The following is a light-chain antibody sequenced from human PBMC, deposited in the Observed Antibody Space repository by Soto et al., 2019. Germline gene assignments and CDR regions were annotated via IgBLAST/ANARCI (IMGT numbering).Light chain of an antibody. CDR1: QGINSY. Sequence: AIRMTQSPSSFSASTGDRVTITCRASQGINSYLAWYQQKPGKAPKLLIYAASTLQSGVPSRFSGSGSGTDFPLTISCLQSEDFATYYCQQYYSYPLTFGPGTKVDIK. V-gene: IGKV1-8*01. CDR3: QQYYSYPLT. CDR2: AAS. J-gene: IGKJ3*01.